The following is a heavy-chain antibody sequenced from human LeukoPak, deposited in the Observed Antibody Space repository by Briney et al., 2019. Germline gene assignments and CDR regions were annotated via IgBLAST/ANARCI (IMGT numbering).Heavy chain of an antibody. CDR3: ARGIAAAGNPNWFDP. V-gene: IGHV3-33*01. Sequence: GGSLRLSCAGTGFTLSNFAMHWVRQSPGRGLQWVAVIWNDGSKTYYEDSVKGRFTISRDNSKNTVYLQVNSLRAEDTALYYCARGIAAAGNPNWFDPWGQGTLVTVSS. D-gene: IGHD6-13*01. CDR1: GFTLSNFA. CDR2: IWNDGSKT. J-gene: IGHJ5*02.